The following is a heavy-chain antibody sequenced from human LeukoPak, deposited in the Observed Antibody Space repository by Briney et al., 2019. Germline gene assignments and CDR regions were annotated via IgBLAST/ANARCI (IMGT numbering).Heavy chain of an antibody. J-gene: IGHJ4*02. CDR2: ISYDGSNK. CDR1: GFTFSSYA. V-gene: IGHV3-30*04. D-gene: IGHD2-2*01. CDR3: ARDGVVRDCSSTSCPPTY. Sequence: GGSLRLSCAASGFTFSSYAMHWVRQAPGKGLEWVAVISYDGSNKYYADSVKGRFTISRDNSKSTLYLQMNSLRAEDTAVYYCARDGVVRDCSSTSCPPTYWGQGTLVTVSS.